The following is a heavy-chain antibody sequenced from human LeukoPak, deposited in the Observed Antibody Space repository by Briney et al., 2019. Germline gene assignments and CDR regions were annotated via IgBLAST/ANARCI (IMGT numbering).Heavy chain of an antibody. CDR2: IKQDGSEK. D-gene: IGHD3-9*01. CDR1: GFTFSSYW. Sequence: GGSLSLSCAASGFTFSSYWMSWVRQAPGKGLEWVANIKQDGSEKYYVDSVKGRFTISRDNAKNPLYLQMNSLRAEDTAVYYCARDNGYDILTGYSLRYYYYGMDVWGQGTTVTVSS. V-gene: IGHV3-7*01. J-gene: IGHJ6*02. CDR3: ARDNGYDILTGYSLRYYYYGMDV.